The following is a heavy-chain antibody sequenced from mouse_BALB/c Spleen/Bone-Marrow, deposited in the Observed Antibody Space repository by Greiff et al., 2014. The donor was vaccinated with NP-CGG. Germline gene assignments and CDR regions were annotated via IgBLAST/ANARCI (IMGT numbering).Heavy chain of an antibody. J-gene: IGHJ4*01. D-gene: IGHD2-4*01. V-gene: IGHV14-1*02. CDR2: IDPENGNT. CDR1: GFNIKDYY. CDR3: ARGLRHAMDY. Sequence: VQLQQSGAELVRPGALVKLSCKASGFNIKDYYMHWMKQRPEQGLEWIGWIDPENGNTIYDPKFQGKASITADTSSNTAYLQLSSLPSEDTAVYYCARGLRHAMDYWGQGTSVTVSS.